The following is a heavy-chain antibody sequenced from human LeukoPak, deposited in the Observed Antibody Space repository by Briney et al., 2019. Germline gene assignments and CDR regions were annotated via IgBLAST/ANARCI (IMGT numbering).Heavy chain of an antibody. CDR3: ARAGGSTVSHSDY. CDR2: ISSSTSYI. D-gene: IGHD4-17*01. V-gene: IGHV3-21*01. Sequence: PGGSLRLSCAASGFTFSSYSMNWIRQAPGKGLEWVSSISSSTSYIYYADSVKGRFTISKDNAKNSLYLQMNSLRAEDTAAYDCARAGGSTVSHSDYWGQGTLVTVSS. J-gene: IGHJ4*02. CDR1: GFTFSSYS.